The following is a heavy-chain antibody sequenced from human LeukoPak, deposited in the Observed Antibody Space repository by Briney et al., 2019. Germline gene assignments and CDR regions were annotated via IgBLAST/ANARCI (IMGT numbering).Heavy chain of an antibody. D-gene: IGHD3-10*01. J-gene: IGHJ4*02. CDR1: GFTFSSYS. V-gene: IGHV3-21*01. CDR2: ISSSSSYI. Sequence: GGSLRLSCAASGFTFSSYSMNWVRQAPGKGLEWVPSISSSSSYIYYADSVKGRFTISRDNAKNSLYLQMNSLRAEDTAVYYCATLLLWFGESPPDYWGQGTLVTVSS. CDR3: ATLLLWFGESPPDY.